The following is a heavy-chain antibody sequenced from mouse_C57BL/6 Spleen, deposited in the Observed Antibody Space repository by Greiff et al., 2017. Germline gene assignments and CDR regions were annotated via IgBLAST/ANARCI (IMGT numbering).Heavy chain of an antibody. D-gene: IGHD1-1*01. CDR3: ARSSYYYGSSYFDY. Sequence: EVQLVESGGGLVQPGGSLSLSCAASGFTFTDYYMSWVRQPPWKALEWLGFIRNKANGYTTEYSASVKGRFTISRDNSQSILYLQMNALRAEDSATYYCARSSYYYGSSYFDYWGQGTTLTVSS. CDR2: IRNKANGYTT. J-gene: IGHJ2*01. V-gene: IGHV7-3*01. CDR1: GFTFTDYY.